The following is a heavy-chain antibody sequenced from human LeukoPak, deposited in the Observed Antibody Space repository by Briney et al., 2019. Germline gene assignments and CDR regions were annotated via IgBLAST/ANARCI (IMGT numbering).Heavy chain of an antibody. D-gene: IGHD2-15*01. CDR2: IYYSGST. CDR1: GGSISSSSYY. V-gene: IGHV4-39*01. J-gene: IGHJ4*02. CDR3: ATAGIVARRFFDY. Sequence: SETLSLTCTVSGGSISSSSYYWGWIRQPPGKGLEWIGSIYYSGSTYYNPSLKSRVTISVDTSKNQFSLRLNSVTAADTAVYYCATAGIVARRFFDYWGQGTLVTVSS.